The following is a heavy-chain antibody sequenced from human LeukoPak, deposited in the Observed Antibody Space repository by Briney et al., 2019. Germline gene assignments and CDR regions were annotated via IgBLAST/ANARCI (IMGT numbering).Heavy chain of an antibody. Sequence: GSSVTVSCTASGDSVYNYAVSWVRQAPGQGCELMGGIIPIFGTADYAQRFQGRVTITADQSTSTTYMALSSLKSEDTATYYCTTRACHAGGCSSSFYYYYGLHFWGQGTTVSVSS. CDR3: TTRACHAGGCSSSFYYYYGLHF. V-gene: IGHV1-69*01. D-gene: IGHD3-16*01. J-gene: IGHJ6*02. CDR1: GDSVYNYA. CDR2: IIPIFGTA.